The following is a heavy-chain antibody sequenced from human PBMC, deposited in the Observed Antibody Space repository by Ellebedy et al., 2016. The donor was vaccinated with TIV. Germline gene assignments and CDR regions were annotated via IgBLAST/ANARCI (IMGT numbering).Heavy chain of an antibody. CDR1: GYTFISYY. CDR3: ARDKSQIAASFTGSFGY. V-gene: IGHV1-46*01. D-gene: IGHD3-10*01. CDR2: INHSGGTT. Sequence: AASVKVSCKASGYTFISYYVHWVRQAPGQGLEWMGIINHSGGTTTYAQKFQGRVTMTRDTSTSTVFMELSSLRSEDTAVYYFARDKSQIAASFTGSFGYWGQGTLVTVSS. J-gene: IGHJ4*02.